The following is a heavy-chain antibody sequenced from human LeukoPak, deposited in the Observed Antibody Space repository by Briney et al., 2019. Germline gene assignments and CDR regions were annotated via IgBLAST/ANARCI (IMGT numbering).Heavy chain of an antibody. CDR3: ARRGILTGYYEAFDI. CDR2: IYHSGST. Sequence: SETLSLTCAVSGGSISSSNWWSWVRQPPGKGLEWIGEIYHSGSTNYNPSLKSRATISVDKSKNQFSLKLSSVTAADTAVYYCARRGILTGYYEAFDIWGQGTMVTVSS. CDR1: GGSISSSNW. D-gene: IGHD3-9*01. J-gene: IGHJ3*02. V-gene: IGHV4-4*02.